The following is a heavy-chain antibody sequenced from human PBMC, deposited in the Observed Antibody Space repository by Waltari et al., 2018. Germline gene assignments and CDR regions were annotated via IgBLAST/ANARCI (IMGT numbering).Heavy chain of an antibody. V-gene: IGHV4-61*01. J-gene: IGHJ4*02. CDR3: ASVQLERPGAYYFDY. Sequence: QVQLQESGPGLVKPSETLSLTCTVPGGSVSSGSYYWSWILQPPGKGLEWIGYIYYSGSTNYDPSLKSRVTISVDTSKTQFSLKLSSVTAADTAVYYCASVQLERPGAYYFDYWGQGTLVTVSS. CDR2: IYYSGST. D-gene: IGHD1-1*01. CDR1: GGSVSSGSYY.